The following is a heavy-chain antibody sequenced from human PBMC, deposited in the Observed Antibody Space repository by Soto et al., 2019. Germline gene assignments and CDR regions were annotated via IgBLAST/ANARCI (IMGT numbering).Heavy chain of an antibody. J-gene: IGHJ5*02. CDR1: GYTFTSYG. CDR2: ISAYNGNT. D-gene: IGHD6-13*01. Sequence: ASVKVSCKASGYTFTSYGISWVRQAPGQGLEWMGWISAYNGNTNYAQKLQGRVTMTTDTSTSTAYMELRSLRSDDTAVYYCANFIAAAGTNCFHPWGQATLVTVSS. V-gene: IGHV1-18*01. CDR3: ANFIAAAGTNCFHP.